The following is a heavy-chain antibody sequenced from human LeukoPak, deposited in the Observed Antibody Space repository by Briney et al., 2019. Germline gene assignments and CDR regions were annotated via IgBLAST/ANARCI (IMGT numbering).Heavy chain of an antibody. CDR3: ARDLRDTSGYWTFDS. V-gene: IGHV4-59*01. CDR1: GGSISTYY. Sequence: SETLCLSCTVAGGSISTYYWNWIRQPPGKGLEWIGYIYYSGITNYNPSLKSRVTISVDTSKNQFSLKLSSVTAADTAVYYCARDLRDTSGYWTFDSWGAEALVTVSS. J-gene: IGHJ4*02. CDR2: IYYSGIT. D-gene: IGHD3-22*01.